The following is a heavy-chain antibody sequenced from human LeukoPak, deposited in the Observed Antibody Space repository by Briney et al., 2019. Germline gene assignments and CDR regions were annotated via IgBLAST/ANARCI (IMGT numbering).Heavy chain of an antibody. D-gene: IGHD6-13*01. CDR1: VYTFTSCV. CDR3: ARESHSSSWYYDAFDI. Sequence: ASVNVSCKCSVYTFTSCVIRGVRQPAGQGLAGVGWISAYNGNTNYAKKLKGSVTMPTDTSTSTAYMELRSLRSDDTAVYYCARESHSSSWYYDAFDIWGQGTMVTVSS. CDR2: ISAYNGNT. J-gene: IGHJ3*02. V-gene: IGHV1-18*01.